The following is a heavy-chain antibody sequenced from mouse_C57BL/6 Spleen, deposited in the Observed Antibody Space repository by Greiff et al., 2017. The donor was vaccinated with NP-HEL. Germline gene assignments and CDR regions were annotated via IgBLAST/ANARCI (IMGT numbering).Heavy chain of an antibody. CDR3: ARSLLLRRYFDV. CDR2: IDPSDSYP. J-gene: IGHJ1*03. Sequence: QVQLQQPGAELVKPGASVKLSCKASGYTFTSYWMQWVKQRPGQGLEWIGEIDPSDSYPNYNQKFKGKATLTVDTSSSTAYMQLSSLTSEDSAVYYCARSLLLRRYFDVWGTGTTVTVSS. D-gene: IGHD1-1*01. CDR1: GYTFTSYW. V-gene: IGHV1-50*01.